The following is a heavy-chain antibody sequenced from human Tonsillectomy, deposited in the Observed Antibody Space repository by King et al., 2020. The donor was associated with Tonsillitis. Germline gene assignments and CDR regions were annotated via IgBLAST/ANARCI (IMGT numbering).Heavy chain of an antibody. CDR3: AGDRGLKTFGVVIIQAYGMDV. J-gene: IGHJ6*02. V-gene: IGHV1-69*01. Sequence: QLQLVQSGAEVKKPGSSVKVSCKASGGTFSSYAISWVRQTPGQGFEWMGGIIPMFGTANYAQKFQGRVTITADESTSTAYMELSNLRSEDTAVYYCAGDRGLKTFGVVIIQAYGMDVWGQGTTVTVSS. CDR2: IIPMFGTA. CDR1: GGTFSSYA. D-gene: IGHD3-3*01.